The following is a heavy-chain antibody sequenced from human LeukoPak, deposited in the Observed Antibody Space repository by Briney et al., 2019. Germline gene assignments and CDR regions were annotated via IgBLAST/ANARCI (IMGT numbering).Heavy chain of an antibody. J-gene: IGHJ4*02. V-gene: IGHV3-7*04. D-gene: IGHD3-10*01. CDR1: GSTFRTSW. CDR3: ARGRGDY. Sequence: GGSLRLSCAASGSTFRTSWLNWVRQAPGKGLEWVAQIKQDGSEIYYMDSVKGRFTISRDDAKNSVLLQMNSLTAEDTAIYYCARGRGDYWGQGTLVTVSS. CDR2: IKQDGSEI.